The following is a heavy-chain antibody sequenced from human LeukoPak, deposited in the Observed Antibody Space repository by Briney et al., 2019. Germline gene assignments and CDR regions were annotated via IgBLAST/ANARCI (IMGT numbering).Heavy chain of an antibody. V-gene: IGHV3-74*01. Sequence: GGSLRLSCAASGFIFSGYWMHWVRQAPAKGLVWLSRIKNDGSITSYAYSVNGRFIIASDNAKNTRDQQNNFRKDDEPSVAVCTESDLFELWGEGTVVTVS. CDR2: IKNDGSIT. J-gene: IGHJ5*02. CDR1: GFIFSGYW. CDR3: TESDLFEL. D-gene: IGHD2-21*01.